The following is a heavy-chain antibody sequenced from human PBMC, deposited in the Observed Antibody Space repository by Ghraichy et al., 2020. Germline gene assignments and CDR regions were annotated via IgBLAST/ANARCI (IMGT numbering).Heavy chain of an antibody. V-gene: IGHV3-23*01. CDR1: GFTFSGYA. CDR3: AKTGDSGWFSDY. D-gene: IGHD6-19*01. Sequence: GGSLRLSCAASGFTFSGYAMSWVRQAPGKGLEWVSTITWNSASTRYADSVKGRSTISRDNYKNAVYLQVTSLREDDTAVYFCAKTGDSGWFSDYWGRGTLVTVSS. J-gene: IGHJ4*02. CDR2: ITWNSAST.